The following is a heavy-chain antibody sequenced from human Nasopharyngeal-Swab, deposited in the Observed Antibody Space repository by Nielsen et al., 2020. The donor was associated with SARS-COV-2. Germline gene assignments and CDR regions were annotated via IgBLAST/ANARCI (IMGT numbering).Heavy chain of an antibody. CDR3: TTDYYFDY. CDR1: GFVFSGSA. D-gene: IGHD4/OR15-4a*01. J-gene: IGHJ4*02. CDR2: IGDKAHNYAT. V-gene: IGHV3-73*01. Sequence: GESLKISCAASGFVFSGSAIHWVRQASGKGLEWVGRIGDKAHNYATTYAASVKGRFTISRDDSKSTAFLQMDSLNTEDTALYYCTTDYYFDYWGQGTLVTVSS.